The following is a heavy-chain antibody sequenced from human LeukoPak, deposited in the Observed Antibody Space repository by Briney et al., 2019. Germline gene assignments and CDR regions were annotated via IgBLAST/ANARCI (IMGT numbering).Heavy chain of an antibody. CDR1: GFTFSNAW. Sequence: GGSLRLSCAASGFTFSNAWMSWVRQAPGKGLEWVSGISWNSGSIGYADSVKGRFTISRDNAKNSLYLQMNSLRAEDTALYYCANRDYWGQGTLVTVSS. CDR3: ANRDY. V-gene: IGHV3-9*01. CDR2: ISWNSGSI. J-gene: IGHJ4*02.